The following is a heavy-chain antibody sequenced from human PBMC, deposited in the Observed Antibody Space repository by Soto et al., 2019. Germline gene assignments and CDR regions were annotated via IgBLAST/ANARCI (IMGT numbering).Heavy chain of an antibody. Sequence: PGGSLRLSCGASGFTFSSYSMNWVRQAPGKGLEWVSYISSSSSTIYYADSVKGRFTISRDNAKNSLYLQMNSLRDEDTAVYYCARDQGAAGILYYFYGMDVWGQGTTVTVSS. J-gene: IGHJ6*02. CDR3: ARDQGAAGILYYFYGMDV. V-gene: IGHV3-48*02. D-gene: IGHD6-13*01. CDR1: GFTFSSYS. CDR2: ISSSSSTI.